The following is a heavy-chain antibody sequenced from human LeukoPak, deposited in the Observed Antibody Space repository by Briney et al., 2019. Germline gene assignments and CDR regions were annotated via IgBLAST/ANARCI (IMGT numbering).Heavy chain of an antibody. CDR1: GFTFSSYE. D-gene: IGHD1-26*01. CDR2: ISSSGSTI. V-gene: IGHV3-48*03. J-gene: IGHJ4*02. CDR3: ARDSGSYWADGNFDY. Sequence: GRSLRLSCAASGFTFSSYEMNWVRQAPGKGLEWVSYISSSGSTIYYADSVKGRFTISRDNAKNSLYLQMNSLRAEDTAVYYCARDSGSYWADGNFDYWGQGTLVTVSS.